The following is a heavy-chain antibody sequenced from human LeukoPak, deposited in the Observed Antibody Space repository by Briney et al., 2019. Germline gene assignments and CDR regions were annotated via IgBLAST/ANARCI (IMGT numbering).Heavy chain of an antibody. CDR1: GFTFSSYA. Sequence: PGGSLRLSCAASGFTFSSYAMSWVRQAPGKGLEWVSAISGSGGNTYYADSVKGRFTISRDNFKNTLYLQMNSLRAEDTAVYYCAKDRGPDHAFDIWGQGTMVTVSS. J-gene: IGHJ3*02. CDR3: AKDRGPDHAFDI. CDR2: ISGSGGNT. V-gene: IGHV3-23*01.